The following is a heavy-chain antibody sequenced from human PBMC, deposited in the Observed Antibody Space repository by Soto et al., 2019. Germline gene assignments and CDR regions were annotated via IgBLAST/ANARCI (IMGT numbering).Heavy chain of an antibody. D-gene: IGHD4-17*01. J-gene: IGHJ5*02. V-gene: IGHV3-48*02. CDR2: ISSSSSSI. CDR3: ARASTVTRNWFDP. CDR1: GFTFSSYS. Sequence: GGSLRLSCAASGFTFSSYSMNWVRQAPGKGLEWVSYISSSSSSINYADSVKGRFTISRDNAKNSLYLQMNSLSDEDTAVYYCARASTVTRNWFDPWGQGTLVTVSS.